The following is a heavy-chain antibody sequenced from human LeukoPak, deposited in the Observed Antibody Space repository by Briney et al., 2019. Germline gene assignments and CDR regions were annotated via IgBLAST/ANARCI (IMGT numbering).Heavy chain of an antibody. CDR2: ISGSGGST. V-gene: IGHV3-23*01. CDR3: AKVRKVTSVMVGYFDY. D-gene: IGHD2-21*01. J-gene: IGHJ4*02. CDR1: GFTFSSYA. Sequence: GGSLRLSCAASGFTFSSYAMSWVRQAPGKGLEWVSAISGSGGSTYYADSVKGRFTISRDNSKNTLYLQMNSLRAEDTAVYYCAKVRKVTSVMVGYFDYWGQGTLVTVSS.